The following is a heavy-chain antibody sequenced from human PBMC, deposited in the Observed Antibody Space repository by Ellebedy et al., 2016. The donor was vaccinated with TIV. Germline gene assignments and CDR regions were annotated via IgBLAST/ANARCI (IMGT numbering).Heavy chain of an antibody. CDR1: GGSISSGDYY. D-gene: IGHD3-3*01. CDR3: ARATIFGVVIPPGWYFDL. V-gene: IGHV4-30-4*01. J-gene: IGHJ2*01. CDR2: IYYSGST. Sequence: MPSETLSLTCTVSGGSISSGDYYWSWIRQPPGKGLEWLGYIYYSGSTYYNPSLNSRVTISVDTSKNQFSLKLSFVTAADTAVYYCARATIFGVVIPPGWYFDLWGRGTLVTVSS.